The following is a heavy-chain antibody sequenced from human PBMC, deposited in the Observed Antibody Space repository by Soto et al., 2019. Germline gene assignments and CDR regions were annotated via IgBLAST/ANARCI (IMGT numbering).Heavy chain of an antibody. CDR2: IYNSGST. J-gene: IGHJ4*02. D-gene: IGHD1-26*01. Sequence: PSETLSLTCTVSGGSISSYYWSWIRQPPGKGLEWIGYIYNSGSTYYNPSLKSRVTISVDRSKNQFSLKLTSVTAADTAVYYCAATPRYWGQGTRVTVSS. CDR1: GGSISSYY. CDR3: AATPRY. V-gene: IGHV4-59*01.